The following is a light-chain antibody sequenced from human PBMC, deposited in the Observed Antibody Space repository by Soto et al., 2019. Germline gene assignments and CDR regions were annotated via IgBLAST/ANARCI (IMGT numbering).Light chain of an antibody. CDR2: GAS. CDR1: QTVGSN. CDR3: QQYDNWPPWT. V-gene: IGKV3-15*01. J-gene: IGKJ1*01. Sequence: EIVMAQYPATLCVSRGGRATLSCRASQTVGSNLAWYQQKPGQAPRLLIYGASTRATGIPARFSGSGSGTEFTLTISSLQSEDFAVYYCQQYDNWPPWTFGQGTKVDIK.